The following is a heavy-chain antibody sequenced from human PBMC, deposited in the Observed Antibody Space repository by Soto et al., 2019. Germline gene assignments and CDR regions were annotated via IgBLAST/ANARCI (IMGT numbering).Heavy chain of an antibody. J-gene: IGHJ4*02. Sequence: SETLSLTCTVSGGSISNYYWSWIRQPPGEGLEWIGYIYYSGSTRYNPSLKSRVTISVDTSKNQFSLKLSSVTAADTAVYYCARHGPIAAAGTVFDYWGQGTLVTVSS. V-gene: IGHV4-59*08. CDR3: ARHGPIAAAGTVFDY. CDR1: GGSISNYY. CDR2: IYYSGST. D-gene: IGHD6-13*01.